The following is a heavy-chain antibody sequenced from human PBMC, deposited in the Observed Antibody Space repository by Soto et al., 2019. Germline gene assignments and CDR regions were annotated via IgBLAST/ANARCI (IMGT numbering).Heavy chain of an antibody. Sequence: PSETLSLTCAVYGGSFSGYYWSWIRQPPGKGLEWIGEINHSGSTNYNPSLKSRVTISVDTSKNQFSLKLSSVTAADTAVYYCAREVKYYYDSSGSLDYWGQGTLVTVSS. V-gene: IGHV4-34*09. CDR3: AREVKYYYDSSGSLDY. D-gene: IGHD3-22*01. J-gene: IGHJ4*02. CDR2: INHSGST. CDR1: GGSFSGYY.